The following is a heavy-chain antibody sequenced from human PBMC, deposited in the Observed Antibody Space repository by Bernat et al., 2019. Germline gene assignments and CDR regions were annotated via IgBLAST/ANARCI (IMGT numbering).Heavy chain of an antibody. J-gene: IGHJ4*02. V-gene: IGHV4-59*01. Sequence: QVQLQESGPGLVKPSETLSLTCTVSGGSISSYYWSWIRQPPGKGLEWIGYIYYSGSTNYNPSLKSRVTISVDTSKNQFSLKLSSVTAADTAVYYCARVDSSSWYLYFDYWGQGTLVTVSS. D-gene: IGHD6-13*01. CDR2: IYYSGST. CDR3: ARVDSSSWYLYFDY. CDR1: GGSISSYY.